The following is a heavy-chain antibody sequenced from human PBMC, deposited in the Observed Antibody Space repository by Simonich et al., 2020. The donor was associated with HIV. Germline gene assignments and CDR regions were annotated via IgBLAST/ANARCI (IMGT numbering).Heavy chain of an antibody. CDR2: IYYSGRP. Sequence: QVQLQESGPGLVKPSETLSLRCTVSGGSISSDYWSWIRQPPGKGLEWIGYIYYSGRPNYNPSLKSRVTISVDTSKNQVSLKLSSVTAADTAIYYCARGRPPGFSNGWYHFDFWGQGTLVTVSP. D-gene: IGHD6-19*01. V-gene: IGHV4-59*12. CDR3: ARGRPPGFSNGWYHFDF. CDR1: GGSISSDY. J-gene: IGHJ4*02.